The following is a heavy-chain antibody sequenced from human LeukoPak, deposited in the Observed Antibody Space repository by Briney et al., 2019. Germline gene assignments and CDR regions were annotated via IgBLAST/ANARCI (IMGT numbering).Heavy chain of an antibody. J-gene: IGHJ3*02. CDR3: ARDPLAQDDAFDI. Sequence: SETLSLTCTVSGGSISSGGYYWSWIRQRPGKGLEWIGYIYYSGSTYYNPSLKSRVTISVDTSKNQFSLKLSSVTAADTAVYYCARDPLAQDDAFDIWGQGTMVTVSS. V-gene: IGHV4-31*03. CDR1: GGSISSGGYY. CDR2: IYYSGST.